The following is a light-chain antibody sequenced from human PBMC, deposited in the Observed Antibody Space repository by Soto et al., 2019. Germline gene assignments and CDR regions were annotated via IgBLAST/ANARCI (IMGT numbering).Light chain of an antibody. CDR1: QSINIY. V-gene: IGKV1-39*01. J-gene: IGKJ3*01. CDR2: DAT. CDR3: QQRPNGPPFT. Sequence: DIQMTQSPSSLSASVGDRVTIACRASQSINIYFNWYQQKPGKAPKLLIYDATSLHSGVPSRFSADGSGTDLNLTISSLQPEDFATYYCQQRPNGPPFTFGPGTKVDIK.